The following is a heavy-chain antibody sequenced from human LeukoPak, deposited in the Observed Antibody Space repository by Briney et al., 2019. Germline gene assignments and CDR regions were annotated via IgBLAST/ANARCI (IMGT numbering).Heavy chain of an antibody. J-gene: IGHJ4*02. CDR3: ARLFARGGEISGSYFYY. CDR2: IIPIFGTA. Sequence: ASVKVSCKASGGTFSSYAINWVRQAPGQGLEWMGGIIPIFGTANFAQKFQGRVTITTDESTSTAYMELSSLRSEDTAVYYCARLFARGGEISGSYFYYWGQGTLVTVSS. D-gene: IGHD1-26*01. V-gene: IGHV1-69*05. CDR1: GGTFSSYA.